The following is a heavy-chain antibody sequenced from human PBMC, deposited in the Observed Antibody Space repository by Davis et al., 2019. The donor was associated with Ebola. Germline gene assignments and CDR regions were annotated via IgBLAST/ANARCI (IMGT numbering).Heavy chain of an antibody. CDR3: AREGGRYYDSSGYVFVI. CDR2: INPITGGT. Sequence: ASVKVSCKASGYRFTSYYMHWVRQAPGQGLEWMGIINPITGGTSYAQNFQVRVNMTRDTSTSTVYMELSSLRSEDTAVYYCAREGGRYYDSSGYVFVIWGQGTMVKVSS. CDR1: GYRFTSYY. J-gene: IGHJ3*02. V-gene: IGHV1-46*01. D-gene: IGHD3-22*01.